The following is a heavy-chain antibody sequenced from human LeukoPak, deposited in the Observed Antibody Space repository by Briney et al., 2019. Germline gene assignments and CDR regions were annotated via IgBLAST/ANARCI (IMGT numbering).Heavy chain of an antibody. V-gene: IGHV3-30*18. D-gene: IGHD3-22*01. J-gene: IGHJ4*02. CDR1: GYTVSSNY. Sequence: PGGSLRLSCAASGYTVSSNYMSWVRQAPGKGLEWVTVISSDASNKYYADSVKGRFTISRDNSKNTVYLQMNSLRAEDTAVYYCTKDRGDDGSGAFDYWGQGTLVTVSS. CDR2: ISSDASNK. CDR3: TKDRGDDGSGAFDY.